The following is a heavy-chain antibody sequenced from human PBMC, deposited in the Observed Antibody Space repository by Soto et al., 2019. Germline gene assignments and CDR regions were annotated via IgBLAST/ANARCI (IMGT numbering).Heavy chain of an antibody. CDR1: GDTFSHYN. CDR3: AGVQWMGDDLPHFAMDV. J-gene: IGHJ6*02. V-gene: IGHV1-69*08. Sequence: QVQLVQSGAEVRKPGSSVKVSCKASGDTFSHYNFNWVRQAPGQGLEWMGRVIPVLGTADYAQRFQDRVTITADTDTNTVSMGLNSLRSEDTAVYFCAGVQWMGDDLPHFAMDVWGHGTKVPVSS. D-gene: IGHD3-16*01. CDR2: VIPVLGTA.